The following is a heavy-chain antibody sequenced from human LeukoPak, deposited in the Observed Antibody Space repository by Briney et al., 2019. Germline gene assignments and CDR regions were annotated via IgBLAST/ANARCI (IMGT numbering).Heavy chain of an antibody. CDR1: GGSISSYY. D-gene: IGHD2-15*01. J-gene: IGHJ5*02. Sequence: PSETLSLTCTVSGGSISSYYWSWLRQPPGKGLERIGYVYYAGSTNYNPSLKSRVTISVDTSKNQVSLKLSSVTAADTAVYYCASLSEYCSSGSCYLGWLDPWGQGTLVTVSS. V-gene: IGHV4-59*01. CDR2: VYYAGST. CDR3: ASLSEYCSSGSCYLGWLDP.